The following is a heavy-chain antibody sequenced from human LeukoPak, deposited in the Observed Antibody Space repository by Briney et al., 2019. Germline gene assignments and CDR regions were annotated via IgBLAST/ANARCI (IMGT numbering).Heavy chain of an antibody. CDR1: GFTFSSYW. CDR3: SRDGNYYDSDYYYYMDV. J-gene: IGHJ6*03. V-gene: IGHV3-49*04. CDR2: IRSKAYGGTT. Sequence: RSLRLSCAASGFTFSSYWMTWVRQAPGKGLEWVGFIRSKAYGGTTEYAASVTGRFTISRDDSKSIAYLQMNSLKTEDTAVYYCSRDGNYYDSDYYYYMDVWGKGTTVTISS. D-gene: IGHD3-22*01.